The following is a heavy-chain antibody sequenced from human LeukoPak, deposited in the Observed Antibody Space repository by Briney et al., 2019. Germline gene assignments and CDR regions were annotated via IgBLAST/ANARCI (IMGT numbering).Heavy chain of an antibody. CDR2: ISGSGGST. Sequence: PGGSLRFSCAASGFTFSSYAMSWVRQAPGKGLEWVSAISGSGGSTYYADSVKGRFTISRDNSKNTLYLQMNSLRAEDTAVYYCAKVSSWYSYYFDYWGQGTLVTVSS. CDR3: AKVSSWYSYYFDY. V-gene: IGHV3-23*01. J-gene: IGHJ4*02. CDR1: GFTFSSYA. D-gene: IGHD6-13*01.